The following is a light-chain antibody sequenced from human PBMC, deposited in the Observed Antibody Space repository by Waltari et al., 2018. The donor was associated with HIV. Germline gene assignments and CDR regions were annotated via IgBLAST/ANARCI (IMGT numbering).Light chain of an antibody. CDR3: CSYAGINSLV. CDR1: TSDAGPYNL. V-gene: IGLV2-23*01. CDR2: DGR. J-gene: IGLJ2*01. Sequence: QSALTQPASVSGAPGRSITISCTGTTSDAGPYNLVSWYQQNPGKAPKFIIYDGRKRPAGVSKRCSASKSCNTASLTISGLQAEDEADYYCCSYAGINSLVFGGGTKLTVL.